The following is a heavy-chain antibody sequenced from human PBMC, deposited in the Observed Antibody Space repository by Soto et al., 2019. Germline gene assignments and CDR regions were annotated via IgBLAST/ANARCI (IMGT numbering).Heavy chain of an antibody. D-gene: IGHD6-6*01. V-gene: IGHV1-46*03. Sequence: QVQLVQSGAEVKKPGASVKVSCKASGYTFTSYYMHWVRQAPGQGLEWMGIINPSGGSTSYAQKFQGRVTMTRDTSTSTVYMELSSLRSEDTAVYYCARVDLGYSSSSVDYYYYMDVWGKGTTVTVSS. CDR2: INPSGGST. CDR3: ARVDLGYSSSSVDYYYYMDV. CDR1: GYTFTSYY. J-gene: IGHJ6*03.